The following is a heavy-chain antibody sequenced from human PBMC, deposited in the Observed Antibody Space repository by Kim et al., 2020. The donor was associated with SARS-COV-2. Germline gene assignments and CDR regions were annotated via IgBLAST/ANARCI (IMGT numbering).Heavy chain of an antibody. CDR3: AKNLLACGAISGWNNGVGL. CDR2: INPNSGGT. Sequence: ASVKVSCKASGYTFTGYSMNWVRQAPGQGLEWMGRINPNSGGTNYAQKFQGRVTMTRDTSTSTAYMELSRLRSDDTAVYYCAKNLLACGAISGWNNGVGLWGQRTLVSV. D-gene: IGHD3-3*02. CDR1: GYTFTGYS. J-gene: IGHJ5*02. V-gene: IGHV1-2*06.